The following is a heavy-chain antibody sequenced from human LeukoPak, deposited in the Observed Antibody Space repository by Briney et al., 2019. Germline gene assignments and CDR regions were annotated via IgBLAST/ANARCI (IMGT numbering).Heavy chain of an antibody. Sequence: PAGGSLRLSCAASGFTFSSYAMSWVRQAPGKGLEWVSAISGSGGSTYYADSVKGRFTISRDNSKNTLYLQMNSLRAEDTAVYYCAKDQGEGIAARFIWGQGTLVTVSS. CDR3: AKDQGEGIAARFI. CDR1: GFTFSSYA. J-gene: IGHJ4*02. CDR2: ISGSGGST. D-gene: IGHD6-13*01. V-gene: IGHV3-23*01.